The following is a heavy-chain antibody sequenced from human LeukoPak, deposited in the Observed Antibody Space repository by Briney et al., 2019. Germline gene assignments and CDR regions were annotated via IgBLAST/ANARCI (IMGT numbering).Heavy chain of an antibody. CDR3: ARGFRVFDY. CDR1: GFTFSSYS. V-gene: IGHV3-48*01. J-gene: IGHJ4*02. Sequence: PGGSLRLSCAASGFTFSSYSMNWVRQAPGKGLEWVSYISSSSRTIYYADSVKGRFTISRDNAKNSLYLQMSSLRAEDTAVYYCARGFRVFDYWGQGTLVTVSS. CDR2: ISSSSRTI.